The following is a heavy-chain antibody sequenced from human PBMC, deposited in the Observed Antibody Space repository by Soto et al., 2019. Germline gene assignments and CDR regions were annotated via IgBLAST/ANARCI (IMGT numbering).Heavy chain of an antibody. CDR3: TRVYIVDTAMAFDY. CDR2: IRSKAYGGTT. CDR1: GCTFGDYA. J-gene: IGHJ4*02. D-gene: IGHD5-18*01. Sequence: PGGSLRLSCTASGCTFGDYAMSWFRQAPGKGLEWVGFIRSKAYGGTTEYAASVKGRFTISRDDSKSIAYLQMNSLKTEDTAVYYCTRVYIVDTAMAFDYWGQGTLVTVSS. V-gene: IGHV3-49*03.